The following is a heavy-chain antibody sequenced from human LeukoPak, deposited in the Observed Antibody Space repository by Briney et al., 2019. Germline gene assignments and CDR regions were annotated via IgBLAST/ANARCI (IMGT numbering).Heavy chain of an antibody. Sequence: GGSLRLSCAASGFTVSSNYMSWDRQAPGKGLEWVSAIYTGGSTYYAGSVKARFTISRDNSKNTLYLQMNSLRAEDTAVYYCARNLYYYDSSGYYYYWGQGTLVTVSS. CDR1: GFTVSSNY. CDR2: IYTGGST. D-gene: IGHD3-22*01. J-gene: IGHJ4*02. V-gene: IGHV3-66*01. CDR3: ARNLYYYDSSGYYYY.